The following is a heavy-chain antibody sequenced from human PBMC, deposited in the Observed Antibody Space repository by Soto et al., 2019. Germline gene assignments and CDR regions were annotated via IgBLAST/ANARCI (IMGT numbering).Heavy chain of an antibody. CDR2: INHSGST. D-gene: IGHD3-10*01. Sequence: SETLSLTCAVYGGSFSGYYWSWIRQPPGKGLEWIGEINHSGSTNCNPSLKSRVTISVDTSKNQFSLKLSSVTAADTAVYYCAKGPRGSNWFDPWGQGTLVTVSS. J-gene: IGHJ5*02. CDR3: AKGPRGSNWFDP. V-gene: IGHV4-34*01. CDR1: GGSFSGYY.